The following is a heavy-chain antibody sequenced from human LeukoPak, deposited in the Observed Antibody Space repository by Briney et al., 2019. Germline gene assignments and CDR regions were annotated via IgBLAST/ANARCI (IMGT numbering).Heavy chain of an antibody. CDR2: ISYDGSNK. V-gene: IGHV3-30*18. D-gene: IGHD1-26*01. CDR3: AKTRGTYYAYYYYMDV. CDR1: GFTFSSYG. Sequence: AGGSLRLSCAASGFTFSSYGMHWVRQAPGKGLEWVAGISYDGSNKYYVDSVKGRFTISGDNSENTLYLQMDSLRAEDTAVYYCAKTRGTYYAYYYYMDVWGKGTTVTVSS. J-gene: IGHJ6*03.